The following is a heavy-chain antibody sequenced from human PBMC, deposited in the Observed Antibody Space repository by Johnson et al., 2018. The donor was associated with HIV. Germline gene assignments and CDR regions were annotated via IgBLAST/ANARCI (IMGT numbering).Heavy chain of an antibody. CDR2: ISWNSGSI. D-gene: IGHD1-26*01. J-gene: IGHJ3*02. CDR1: GFTFDDYA. CDR3: VRDPGWGALDI. Sequence: VQLVESGGGVVQPGRSLRLSCAASGFTFDDYAMHWVRQAPGKGLEWVSGISWNSGSIGYADSVKGRFTISRDNAENSLFLQIHSLRAEDTAVYYCVRDPGWGALDIWGHGTMVTVSS. V-gene: IGHV3-9*01.